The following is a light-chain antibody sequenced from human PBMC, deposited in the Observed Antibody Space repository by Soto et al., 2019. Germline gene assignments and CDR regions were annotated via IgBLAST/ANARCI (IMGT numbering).Light chain of an antibody. CDR2: LEGSGSY. CDR1: SGHSSYI. J-gene: IGLJ2*01. CDR3: ETWDRLVV. V-gene: IGLV4-60*02. Sequence: QPVLTQSSSASASLGSSVKLTCTLSSGHSSYIIAWHQQQPGKAPRYLMKLEGSGSYNKGSGVPDRFSGSSSGADRYLTISNLQFEDEADYYCETWDRLVVFGGGTKLTVL.